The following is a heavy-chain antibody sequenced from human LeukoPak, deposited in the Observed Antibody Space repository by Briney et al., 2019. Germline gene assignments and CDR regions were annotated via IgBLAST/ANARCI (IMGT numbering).Heavy chain of an antibody. CDR2: LTGSGDNT. D-gene: IGHD1-26*01. V-gene: IGHV3-23*01. J-gene: IGHJ4*02. CDR1: GFTFDDYG. Sequence: GGSLRLSCAASGFTFDDYGMSWVRQAPGKGLEWVSALTGSGDNTYYADSVKGRFTISRDNSKNTLYLQMNSLRTEDTAVYYCAKAHFGVGATHYFDSWGQGTLVTVSS. CDR3: AKAHFGVGATHYFDS.